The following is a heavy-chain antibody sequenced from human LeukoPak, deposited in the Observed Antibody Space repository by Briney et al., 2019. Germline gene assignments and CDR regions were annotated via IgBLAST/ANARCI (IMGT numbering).Heavy chain of an antibody. CDR3: ARVSLRSGWFDA. D-gene: IGHD5/OR15-5a*01. V-gene: IGHV1-8*01. CDR1: GYTFTSYD. J-gene: IGHJ5*02. Sequence: GASVTVACKAYGYTFTSYDINWVRQATGQVLEWMGWTSANSGNTGYAQKVQGRVTMTRNTSTGTAYMELSSLRSEDAAVYYCARVSLRSGWFDAWGQGTLVTVSS. CDR2: TSANSGNT.